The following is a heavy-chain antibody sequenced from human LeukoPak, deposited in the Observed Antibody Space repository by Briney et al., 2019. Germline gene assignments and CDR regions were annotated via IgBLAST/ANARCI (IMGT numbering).Heavy chain of an antibody. D-gene: IGHD4-17*01. CDR1: GFTFSSYA. Sequence: PGGSLRLSCAASGFTFSSYAMSWVRQAPGKGLEWVSAISGSGGSTYYADSVEGRFTISRDNSKNTLYLQMNSLRAEDTAVYYCAMSWYGDYRYFDYWGQGTLVTVSS. V-gene: IGHV3-23*01. CDR2: ISGSGGST. CDR3: AMSWYGDYRYFDY. J-gene: IGHJ4*02.